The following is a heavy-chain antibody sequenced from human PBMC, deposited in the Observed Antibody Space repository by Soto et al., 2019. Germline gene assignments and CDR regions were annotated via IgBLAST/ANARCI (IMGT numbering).Heavy chain of an antibody. CDR3: ARSIGFTSSWDY. Sequence: LSLTCTASGASISTYYWNWIRQPPGKGLEWIGYIFYSGSSNYNPSLKSRVTISVDTSKNQFSLKLSSVTAADTAVYYCARSIGFTSSWDYWGQGALVTVSS. V-gene: IGHV4-59*08. D-gene: IGHD6-13*01. J-gene: IGHJ4*02. CDR2: IFYSGSS. CDR1: GASISTYY.